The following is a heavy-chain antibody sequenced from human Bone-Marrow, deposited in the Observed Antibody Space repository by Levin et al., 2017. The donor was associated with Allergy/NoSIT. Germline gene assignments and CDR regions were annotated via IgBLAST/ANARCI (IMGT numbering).Heavy chain of an antibody. CDR1: GSNFQKYG. D-gene: IGHD3-10*01. J-gene: IGHJ5*02. V-gene: IGHV1-18*01. Sequence: GGSLRLSCKTSGSNFQKYGMTWVRQAPGQGLEWMGWISGNTGNTKDSPRFQGRVTMTTDTSMSTAYMELRSLVSDDTAVYFCARDDGSGSYIWLDPWGQGTLVTVSS. CDR3: ARDDGSGSYIWLDP. CDR2: ISGNTGNT.